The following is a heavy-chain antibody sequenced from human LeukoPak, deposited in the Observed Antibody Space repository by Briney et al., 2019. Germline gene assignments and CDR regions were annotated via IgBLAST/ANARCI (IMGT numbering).Heavy chain of an antibody. CDR3: ARIGSPGVAYYGMDV. Sequence: PGGSLRLSCAASGCTVGNTCMSWVRQAPGKGLEWVSVIHDGGTTYYAASVEGRFTIARDNSRNTLSLQMNSLTTEDTAVYYCARIGSPGVAYYGMDVWGQGTTVTVSS. D-gene: IGHD3-3*01. V-gene: IGHV3-66*02. CDR1: GCTVGNTC. CDR2: IHDGGTT. J-gene: IGHJ6*02.